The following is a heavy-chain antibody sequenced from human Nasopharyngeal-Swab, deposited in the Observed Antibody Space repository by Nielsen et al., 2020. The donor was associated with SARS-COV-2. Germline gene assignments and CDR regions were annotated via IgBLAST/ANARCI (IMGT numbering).Heavy chain of an antibody. V-gene: IGHV3-23*01. D-gene: IGHD5-12*01. CDR3: VKDLAYDEVS. Sequence: ESLKISCVASGFTFSNYAMSWVRQAPGKGLEWVSTINNRGDDTHYVDSVRGRFTVSRDNSKNTLYLQMNSLRGEDTAIYYCVKDLAYDEVSWGQGTLVTVSS. CDR2: INNRGDDT. J-gene: IGHJ5*02. CDR1: GFTFSNYA.